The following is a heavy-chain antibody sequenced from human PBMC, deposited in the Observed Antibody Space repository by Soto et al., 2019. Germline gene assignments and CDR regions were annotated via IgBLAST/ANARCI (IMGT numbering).Heavy chain of an antibody. Sequence: GGSLRLSCAASGFTFSSYVMHWFRQAPGKGLEWVAVIWYDGSNKYYADSVKGRFTISRDNSKNTLYLQMNSLRAEDTAVYYCARGADLNRYYDILTGYPSDAFDIWGQGTMVTVSS. CDR2: IWYDGSNK. CDR3: ARGADLNRYYDILTGYPSDAFDI. V-gene: IGHV3-33*01. J-gene: IGHJ3*02. D-gene: IGHD3-9*01. CDR1: GFTFSSYV.